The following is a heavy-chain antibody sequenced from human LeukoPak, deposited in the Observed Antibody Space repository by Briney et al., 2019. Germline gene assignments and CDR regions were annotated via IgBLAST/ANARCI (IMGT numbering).Heavy chain of an antibody. D-gene: IGHD3-10*01. CDR2: IYSGGST. V-gene: IGHV3-53*01. CDR3: ASGSGSYRTPYYYMDV. Sequence: GGSLRLSGVASGFTVSSNYMSWVRQAPGNGLEWVSVIYSGGSTYYADSVKGRFTISRDNSKTTLYLQMNRLRAEDTAVYYCASGSGSYRTPYYYMDVWGTGTTVTVFS. J-gene: IGHJ6*03. CDR1: GFTVSSNY.